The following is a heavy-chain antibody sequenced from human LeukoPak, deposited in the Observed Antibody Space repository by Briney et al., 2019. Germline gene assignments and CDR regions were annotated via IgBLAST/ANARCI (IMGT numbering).Heavy chain of an antibody. CDR3: ARKTYYYDSRDAFDI. CDR2: IYYSGST. J-gene: IGHJ3*02. CDR1: GGSISSSSYY. Sequence: SETLSLTCTVSGGSISSSSYYWGWIRQPPGKGLEWIGSIYYSGSTYYNPSLKSRVTISVDTSKNQFSLKLSSVTAADTAVYYCARKTYYYDSRDAFDIWGQGTMVTVSS. D-gene: IGHD3-22*01. V-gene: IGHV4-39*01.